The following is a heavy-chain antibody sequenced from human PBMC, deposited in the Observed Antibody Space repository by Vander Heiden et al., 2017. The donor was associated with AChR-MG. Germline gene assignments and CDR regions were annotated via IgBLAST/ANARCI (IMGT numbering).Heavy chain of an antibody. CDR2: IYPSDSDT. CDR3: ARGSGWLINYYYYGMDV. J-gene: IGHJ6*02. V-gene: IGHV5-51*03. D-gene: IGHD6-19*01. Sequence: EVQLVQSGAEVKQPGASLKISCTGSGYSFTNYLIGWVRQMPGKGLEWMGIIYPSDSDTRYSPSFQGQVTISADKSISTAYLQWTSLKASDTAMYYCARGSGWLINYYYYGMDVWGQGTTVTVSS. CDR1: GYSFTNYL.